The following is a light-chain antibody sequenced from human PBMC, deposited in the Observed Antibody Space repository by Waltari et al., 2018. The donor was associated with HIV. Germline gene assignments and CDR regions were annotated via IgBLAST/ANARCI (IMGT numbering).Light chain of an antibody. Sequence: QSVLTQPPSASGTPGQRVTIRCSGSSFNIGSNFVYWYQQLPAAAPKLLIYRNNQRPSGVPDRFSGSKSGTSASLAISGLRSEDEADYYCAAWDDSLSGFYVVGTGTKVTVL. J-gene: IGLJ1*01. CDR3: AAWDDSLSGFYV. V-gene: IGLV1-47*01. CDR2: RNN. CDR1: SFNIGSNF.